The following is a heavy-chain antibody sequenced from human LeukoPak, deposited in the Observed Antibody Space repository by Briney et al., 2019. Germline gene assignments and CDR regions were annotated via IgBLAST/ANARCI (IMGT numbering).Heavy chain of an antibody. D-gene: IGHD3-22*01. CDR1: GGTFSSYA. V-gene: IGHV1-69*04. Sequence: SVKVSCKASGGTFSSYAISWVRQALGQGLEWMGRIIPILGIANYAQKFQGRVTITADKSTSTAYMELSGLRSEDTAVYYCAREGTYLIVVVTSDAFDIWGQGTMVTVSS. CDR2: IIPILGIA. J-gene: IGHJ3*02. CDR3: AREGTYLIVVVTSDAFDI.